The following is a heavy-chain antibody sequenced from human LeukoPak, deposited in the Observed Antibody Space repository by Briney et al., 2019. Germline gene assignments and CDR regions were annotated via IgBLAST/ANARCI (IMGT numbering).Heavy chain of an antibody. CDR3: ARHDRNSGRYYDFDY. J-gene: IGHJ4*02. V-gene: IGHV4/OR15-8*02. CDR1: GGSISSTNW. CDR2: VNVLGNT. D-gene: IGHD1-26*01. Sequence: SETLSLTCGVSGGSISSTNWWTRVRQPQGKGLEWIGEVNVLGNTNYNPSLESRVTISIDKSENHVSLKLTSVTAADSATYYCARHDRNSGRYYDFDYWGQGTLVTVSS.